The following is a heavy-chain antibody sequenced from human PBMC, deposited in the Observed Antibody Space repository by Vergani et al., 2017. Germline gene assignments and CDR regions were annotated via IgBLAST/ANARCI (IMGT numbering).Heavy chain of an antibody. V-gene: IGHV3-30*02. D-gene: IGHD3-16*01. Sequence: QVQLVESGGGVVQRGGSLRLSCATSGFTSSKYDMQRIRQGPGKGLEFVAFIQFDGSNQYYADSVKGRFTLSRDFPKNTLYRQMNSLRTDDTATYYCAKHFRGWGIDYWGRGTQVIVSS. CDR2: IQFDGSNQ. CDR1: GFTSSKYD. J-gene: IGHJ4*02. CDR3: AKHFRGWGIDY.